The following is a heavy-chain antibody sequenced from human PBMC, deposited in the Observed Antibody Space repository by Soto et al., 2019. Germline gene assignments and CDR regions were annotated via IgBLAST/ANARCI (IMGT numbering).Heavy chain of an antibody. D-gene: IGHD5-12*01. Sequence: SVKVSCKASGGTFSSYAISWVRQAPGQGLEWMGGIIPIFGTANYAQKFQGRVTITADESTSTAYMELSSLRSEDTAVYYCARGSPPGYSGYDPYYYYYGMDVWGQ. J-gene: IGHJ6*02. V-gene: IGHV1-69*13. CDR3: ARGSPPGYSGYDPYYYYYGMDV. CDR1: GGTFSSYA. CDR2: IIPIFGTA.